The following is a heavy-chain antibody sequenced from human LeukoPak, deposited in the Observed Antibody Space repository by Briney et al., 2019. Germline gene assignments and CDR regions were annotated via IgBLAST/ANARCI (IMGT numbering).Heavy chain of an antibody. V-gene: IGHV3-23*01. J-gene: IGHJ4*02. CDR2: ISGSGSST. CDR1: GFTFRSYA. D-gene: IGHD6-19*01. CDR3: AKARYSSAWDYFDY. Sequence: GGSLRLSCAASGFTFRSYAMSWVRQAPGKGLEWVSTISGSGSSTFYADSVKGRFTISRDNSKNTLYLQMSSLRAEDTAIYYCAKARYSSAWDYFDYWGQGTLVTVSS.